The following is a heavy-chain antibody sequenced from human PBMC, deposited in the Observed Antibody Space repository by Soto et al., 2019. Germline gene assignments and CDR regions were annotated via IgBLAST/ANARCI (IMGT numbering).Heavy chain of an antibody. D-gene: IGHD2-15*01. CDR1: GFSLSTSGVG. CDR3: AHICSGGSCYSSYDAFDS. CDR2: IYWDDDK. Sequence: QITLKESGPTLVKPTQTLTLTCTFSGFSLSTSGVGVGWIRQPPGKALEWLALIYWDDDKRYSPSLKSRLTITKDTSKNQVVLTITNMDPVDTATYYCAHICSGGSCYSSYDAFDSWGQGTMVTVSS. J-gene: IGHJ3*02. V-gene: IGHV2-5*02.